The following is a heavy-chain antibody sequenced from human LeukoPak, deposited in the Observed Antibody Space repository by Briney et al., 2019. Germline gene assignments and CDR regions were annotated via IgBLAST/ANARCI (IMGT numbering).Heavy chain of an antibody. CDR2: ISSSGSTI. Sequence: GGSLRLSCAASGFTFSDYYMSWIRQAPGKGLEWVSYISSSGSTIYYADSVKDRFTISRDNAKNSLYLQMNSLRAEDTAVYYCARAEYYDSSGYYEYGMDVWGQGTTVTVSS. J-gene: IGHJ6*02. D-gene: IGHD3-22*01. CDR1: GFTFSDYY. CDR3: ARAEYYDSSGYYEYGMDV. V-gene: IGHV3-11*01.